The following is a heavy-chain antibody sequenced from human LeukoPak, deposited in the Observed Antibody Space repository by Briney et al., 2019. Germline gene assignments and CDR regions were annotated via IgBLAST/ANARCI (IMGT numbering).Heavy chain of an antibody. CDR3: ARRAATGRAAAGFDI. CDR1: GFTFSSHA. V-gene: IGHV3-30-3*01. CDR2: TSYDETNR. J-gene: IGHJ3*02. D-gene: IGHD2-15*01. Sequence: GGSLRLSCAASGFTFSSHAMHWVRQAPGKGLEWVAVTSYDETNRFYADSVKGRFTISRDNSKNTLYLQMDSPRVEDTASYYCARRAATGRAAAGFDIWGQGTMVTVSS.